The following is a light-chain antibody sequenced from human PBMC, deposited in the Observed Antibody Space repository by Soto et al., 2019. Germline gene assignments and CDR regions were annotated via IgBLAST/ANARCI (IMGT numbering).Light chain of an antibody. CDR1: QSVSSY. CDR2: DAS. Sequence: EIVLTQSPATLSLSPGERATLSCRASQSVSSYLAWYQQTPGQAPRLLIYDASNRATGIPARFSGSGSGTDFTLSISSLEPEDFAVDYCQQRSNWLTFGGGTKVEI. V-gene: IGKV3-11*01. CDR3: QQRSNWLT. J-gene: IGKJ4*01.